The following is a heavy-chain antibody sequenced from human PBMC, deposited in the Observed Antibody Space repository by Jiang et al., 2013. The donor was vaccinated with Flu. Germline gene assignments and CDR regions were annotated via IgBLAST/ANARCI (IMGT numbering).Heavy chain of an antibody. J-gene: IGHJ6*03. CDR2: IIPIFGTA. V-gene: IGHV1-69*01. CDR1: GGTFSSYA. Sequence: VQLVESGAAVKKPGSSVKVSCKASGGTFSSYAISWVRQAPGQGLEWMGGIIPIFGTANYAQKFQGRVTITADESTSTAYMELSSLRSEDTAVYYCARPKLDYYDSSGYIYMDVWGKGTTGHRLL. D-gene: IGHD3-22*01. CDR3: ARPKLDYYDSSGYIYMDV.